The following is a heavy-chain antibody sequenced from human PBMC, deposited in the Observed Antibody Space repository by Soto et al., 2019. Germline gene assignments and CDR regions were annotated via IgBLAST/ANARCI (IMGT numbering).Heavy chain of an antibody. V-gene: IGHV1-46*01. J-gene: IGHJ6*02. Sequence: ASVKVSCKASGYTFTSYYMHWGRQAPGQGLEWRGRINPSGGSTSYAQKFQGRVTMTRDTSTSTVYMERSSLRSEDTAVYYCARDPTYCGGDCYSGPLYGMDVWGQGTPVTVSS. CDR3: ARDPTYCGGDCYSGPLYGMDV. CDR1: GYTFTSYY. CDR2: INPSGGST. D-gene: IGHD2-21*02.